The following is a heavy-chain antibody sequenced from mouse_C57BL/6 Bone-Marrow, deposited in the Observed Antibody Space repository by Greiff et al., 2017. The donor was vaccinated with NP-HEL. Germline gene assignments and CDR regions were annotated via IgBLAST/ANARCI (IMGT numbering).Heavy chain of an antibody. D-gene: IGHD1-1*01. CDR2: IDPNSGGT. Sequence: QVQLQQPGADLVKPGASVKLSCKASGYTFTSYWMHWVKQRPGRGLEWIGRIDPNSGGTKFNEKFKTKATLTVDKPSSTAYMQLSSLTSEDSAVYYCARSCYDSRGWSLDVWGQGTTVTVSS. CDR3: ARSCYDSRGWSLDV. CDR1: GYTFTSYW. J-gene: IGHJ1*01. V-gene: IGHV1-62-3*01.